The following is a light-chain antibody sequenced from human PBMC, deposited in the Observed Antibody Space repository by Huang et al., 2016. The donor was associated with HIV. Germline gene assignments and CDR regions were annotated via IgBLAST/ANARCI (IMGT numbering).Light chain of an antibody. CDR1: QGISTS. V-gene: IGKV1-9*01. J-gene: IGKJ4*01. CDR3: QLFKGYPLS. CDR2: AAS. Sequence: IQLTQSPSSLCGSVGDRVTITCRASQGISTSLAWYQQKPGKAPKLRIYAASTLQSGVPSRFSGSGSGTDFPLTISSLQPEDSATYYCQLFKGYPLSCGGGTKVEIK.